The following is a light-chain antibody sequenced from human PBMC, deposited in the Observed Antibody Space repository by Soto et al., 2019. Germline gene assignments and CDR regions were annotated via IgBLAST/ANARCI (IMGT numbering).Light chain of an antibody. Sequence: EIVMTQSPATLSVSPGERVALSCRASQSVRSDLAWYQQKPGQAPRLLIYDASRRATGIPARFSGSGSGTDFTLTISSLEPEDFAVYYCQQLNNWPLTFGGGTKVDI. CDR1: QSVRSD. CDR2: DAS. J-gene: IGKJ4*01. CDR3: QQLNNWPLT. V-gene: IGKV3-11*01.